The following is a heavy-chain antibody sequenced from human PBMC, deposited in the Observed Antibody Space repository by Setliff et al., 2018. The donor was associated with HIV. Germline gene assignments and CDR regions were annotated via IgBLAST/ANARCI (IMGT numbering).Heavy chain of an antibody. D-gene: IGHD3-22*01. CDR3: ARGRRPITMIVVVTLDP. CDR2: MNPNSGNT. CDR1: GYTFSSYD. Sequence: GASVKVSCKASGYTFSSYDINWVRQATGQGLEWMGWMNPNSGNTGYAQKFQGRVTMTRNTSISTAYMELSSLRSEDTAVYYCARGRRPITMIVVVTLDPWGQGTLVTVSS. J-gene: IGHJ5*02. V-gene: IGHV1-8*02.